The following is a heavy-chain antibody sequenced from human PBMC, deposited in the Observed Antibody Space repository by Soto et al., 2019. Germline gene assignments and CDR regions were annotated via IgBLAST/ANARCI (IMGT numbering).Heavy chain of an antibody. CDR3: AREYCSRRWFEI. J-gene: IGHJ1*01. CDR1: SGARRWYE. Sequence: PSAPPPDTNRVSSGARRWYEGSWLGQPPGKGLEWIGYIYYSGSTNYNPSLKSRVTISVDTSTNQFSLKLSSVTAADTAVSYCAREYCSRRWFEIWGQGTRLAVS. V-gene: IGHV4-59*01. D-gene: IGHD2-15*01. CDR2: IYYSGST.